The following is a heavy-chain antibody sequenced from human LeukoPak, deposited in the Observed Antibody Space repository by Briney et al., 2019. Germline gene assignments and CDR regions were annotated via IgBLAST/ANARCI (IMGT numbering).Heavy chain of an antibody. V-gene: IGHV3-7*01. D-gene: IGHD3-10*01. Sequence: GGSLRLSCAASGFTFSRYWMSWVRQAPGKGLEWVANINQEGSEKYYVDSVKGRFTISRDNTKNSLYLEMNSLRAEDTAVYYCARDRALVSMVRGVMGYFYYYMDVWGKGTTVTISS. CDR1: GFTFSRYW. CDR2: INQEGSEK. J-gene: IGHJ6*03. CDR3: ARDRALVSMVRGVMGYFYYYMDV.